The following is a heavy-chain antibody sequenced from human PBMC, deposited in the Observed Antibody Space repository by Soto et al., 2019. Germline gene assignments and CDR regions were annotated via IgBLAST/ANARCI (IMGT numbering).Heavy chain of an antibody. Sequence: GASVKVSCKASGDTFSSYAISWVRQAPGQGLEWMGGIIPIFGTANYAQKFQGRVTITADESTSTAYMELSSLRSEDTAVYYCASKAQLGGFGVVMKVPISNGMDVWGQGTTVTVSS. V-gene: IGHV1-69*13. CDR1: GDTFSSYA. CDR2: IIPIFGTA. J-gene: IGHJ6*02. CDR3: ASKAQLGGFGVVMKVPISNGMDV. D-gene: IGHD3-3*01.